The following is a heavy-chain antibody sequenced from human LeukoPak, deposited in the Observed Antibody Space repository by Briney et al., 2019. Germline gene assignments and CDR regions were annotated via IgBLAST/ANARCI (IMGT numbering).Heavy chain of an antibody. CDR1: GYSISSYYY. J-gene: IGHJ4*02. Sequence: SETVSLPCNVCGYSISSYYYWGWIRPPPGKGLEWIASIYHSGSTYYNPSLKSRLTMSVEASKTQFSLRLSSVTAADTAVYYCAKTFNADVYFEYWGQGILVTVSS. D-gene: IGHD3-16*01. CDR3: AKTFNADVYFEY. CDR2: IYHSGST. V-gene: IGHV4-38-2*02.